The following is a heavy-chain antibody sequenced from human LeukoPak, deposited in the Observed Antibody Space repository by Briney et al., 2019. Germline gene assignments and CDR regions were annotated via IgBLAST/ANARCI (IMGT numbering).Heavy chain of an antibody. Sequence: SETLSLTCTVSGGSISSSSYYWAWFRQPPGKGLEWIGSIFYSGNTFYNPSLKSRVTISVDTAKNQFSLKLSSVTAADTSMYFCARHYHYGSGGYMPFDIWGQGTMVTVSS. CDR3: ARHYHYGSGGYMPFDI. V-gene: IGHV4-39*01. CDR1: GGSISSSSYY. J-gene: IGHJ3*02. D-gene: IGHD3-10*01. CDR2: IFYSGNT.